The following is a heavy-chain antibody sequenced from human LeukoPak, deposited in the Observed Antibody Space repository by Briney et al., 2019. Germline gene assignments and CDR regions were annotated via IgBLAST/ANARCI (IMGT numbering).Heavy chain of an antibody. Sequence: PGGSLRLSCAASGFTVSSNYMSWVRQAPGKGLEWVSVIYSGGSTYYADSVKGRFTISRDNSKNTLYLQMNSLRAEDTAVYYCARARGGSYYSPIGYWGQGTLVTVSS. CDR3: ARARGGSYYSPIGY. D-gene: IGHD1-26*01. CDR1: GFTVSSNY. J-gene: IGHJ4*02. V-gene: IGHV3-53*01. CDR2: IYSGGST.